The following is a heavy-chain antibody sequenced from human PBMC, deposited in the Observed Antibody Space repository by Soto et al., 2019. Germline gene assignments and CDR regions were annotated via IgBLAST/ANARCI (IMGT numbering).Heavy chain of an antibody. Sequence: QITLKESGPTLVKPTQTLTLTCTFSGFSLSTSGVGVGWIRQPPGKALEWLAFIYWDDDKRYSPSLKSRLTIIKDTSKNQVVLRMTNMDPVFTATYNCAHLVVACVTYYFDYGGQGTLVTVSS. CDR2: IYWDDDK. J-gene: IGHJ4*02. D-gene: IGHD2-15*01. CDR3: AHLVVACVTYYFDY. V-gene: IGHV2-5*02. CDR1: GFSLSTSGVG.